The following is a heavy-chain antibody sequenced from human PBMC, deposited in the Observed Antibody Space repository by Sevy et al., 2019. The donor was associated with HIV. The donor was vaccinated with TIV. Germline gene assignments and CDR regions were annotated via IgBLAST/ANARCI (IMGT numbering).Heavy chain of an antibody. Sequence: GGSLRLSCTASGFTFSSFSMSWVRQAPGNGLEWVASINSRSTYIYHADPVKGRFTTSRDNAKNSLYLQMNSLRAEDTAVYYCASDPSPGITAIPDYSGPRTLVTVSS. CDR3: ASDPSPGITAIPDY. D-gene: IGHD2-21*02. V-gene: IGHV3-21*01. J-gene: IGHJ4*02. CDR1: GFTFSSFS. CDR2: INSRSTYI.